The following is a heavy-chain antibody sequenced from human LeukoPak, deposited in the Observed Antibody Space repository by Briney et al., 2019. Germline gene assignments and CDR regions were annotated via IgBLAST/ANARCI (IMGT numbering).Heavy chain of an antibody. CDR3: ARSLYYFGSDSSDI. CDR1: GGSISSYY. D-gene: IGHD3-10*01. J-gene: IGHJ3*02. Sequence: SETLSLTCTVSGGSISSYYWSWIRQPPGKGLEWIGYIYYSGSTNYNPSLKSRVTISVDTSKNQFSLKLSPVTAADTAVYYCARSLYYFGSDSSDIWGQGTMVTVSS. CDR2: IYYSGST. V-gene: IGHV4-59*01.